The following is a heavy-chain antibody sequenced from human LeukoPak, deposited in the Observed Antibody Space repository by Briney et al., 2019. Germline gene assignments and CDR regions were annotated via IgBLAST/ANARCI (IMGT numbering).Heavy chain of an antibody. D-gene: IGHD3-10*02. Sequence: GGSLRLSCSGSGFRFGGYALSWVRQAPGKGLEWVGFIRSKALYGTSEYAASVEGRFSISRDNSNNIVYLQMNSLKTEDTAVYFCVRESVRDYYFDFWGQGTLVTVSS. V-gene: IGHV3-49*04. CDR1: GFRFGGYA. J-gene: IGHJ4*02. CDR2: IRSKALYGTS. CDR3: VRESVRDYYFDF.